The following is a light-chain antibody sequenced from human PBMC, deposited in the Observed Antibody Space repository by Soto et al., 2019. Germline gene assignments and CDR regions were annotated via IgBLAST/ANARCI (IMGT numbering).Light chain of an antibody. CDR1: SSDVGGYNY. J-gene: IGLJ2*01. CDR2: EVS. V-gene: IGLV2-8*01. CDR3: SSYAGSNXFV. Sequence: QSALTQPPSASGSPGQSVTISCTGTSSDVGGYNYVSWYQQHPGKAPKLMIYEVSKRPSGVPDRFSGSKSGNTASLTVSGLQAEDEADYYCSSYAGSNXFVXGGGTKLTVL.